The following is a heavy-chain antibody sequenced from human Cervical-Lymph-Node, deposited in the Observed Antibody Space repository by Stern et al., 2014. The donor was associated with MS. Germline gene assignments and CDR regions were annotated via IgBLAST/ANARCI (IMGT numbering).Heavy chain of an antibody. Sequence: EVQLVESGAEVKKPGESLKISCKNSGYSFTNYWIGWVRQIPGKGLAWMGFTPPGDSDTRYRPSFQGHGTISVDQSTSPTYLQWSGLKASDTAVYYCASRSSGSTYYFDYWGQGTLVTVSS. J-gene: IGHJ4*02. V-gene: IGHV5-51*03. CDR1: GYSFTNYW. CDR2: TPPGDSDT. D-gene: IGHD3-22*01. CDR3: ASRSSGSTYYFDY.